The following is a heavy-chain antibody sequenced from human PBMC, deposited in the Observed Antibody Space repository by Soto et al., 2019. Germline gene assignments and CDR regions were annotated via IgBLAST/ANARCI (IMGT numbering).Heavy chain of an antibody. V-gene: IGHV3-30-3*01. CDR2: ISYDGSNK. CDR3: ARDRITIFDGYYYGMDV. CDR1: GFTFSSYA. J-gene: IGHJ6*02. Sequence: QVQLVESGGGVVQPGRSLRLSCAASGFTFSSYAMHWVRQAPGKGLEWVAVISYDGSNKYYADSVKGRFTISRDNSKNTLCLQMNSLRAEDTAVYYCARDRITIFDGYYYGMDVWGQGATVTVSS. D-gene: IGHD3-3*01.